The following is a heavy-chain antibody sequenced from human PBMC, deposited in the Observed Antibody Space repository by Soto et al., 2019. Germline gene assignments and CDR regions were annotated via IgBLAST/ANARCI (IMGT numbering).Heavy chain of an antibody. CDR3: ARASGSFYSLPDY. J-gene: IGHJ4*02. CDR1: GYTFTGYY. D-gene: IGHD6-6*01. V-gene: IGHV1-2*04. Sequence: QVQLVQSGAEVKKPGASVKVSCKASGYTFTGYYMHWVRQAPGQGLEWMGWINPNSGGTNYAQKFKGWVTMTRDTSISTAYMELSRLSSDDTAVYYCARASGSFYSLPDYWGQGTLVTVSS. CDR2: INPNSGGT.